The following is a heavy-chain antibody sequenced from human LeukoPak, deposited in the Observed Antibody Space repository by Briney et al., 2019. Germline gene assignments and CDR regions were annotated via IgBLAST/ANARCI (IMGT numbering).Heavy chain of an antibody. J-gene: IGHJ4*02. CDR1: GFTFSSYA. CDR2: ISYDGSNK. Sequence: GRSLRLSCAASGFTFSSYAMHWVRQAPGKGLEWVAVISYDGSNKYYADSVKGRFTISRDNSKNTLYLQMNSLRAEDTAVYYCARDRATYYYDSSGYSGLLNYFDYWGQGTLVTVSS. CDR3: ARDRATYYYDSSGYSGLLNYFDY. V-gene: IGHV3-30-3*01. D-gene: IGHD3-22*01.